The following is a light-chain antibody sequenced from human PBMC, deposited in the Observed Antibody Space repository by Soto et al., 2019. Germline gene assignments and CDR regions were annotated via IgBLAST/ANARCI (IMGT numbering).Light chain of an antibody. Sequence: EIVLTQSPASLSVSPGERATLSCRASQSVGSNLAWYQQRPGQAPSLLIYAASARATGIPVRFSGSGSGTAFTLSIDSLQSEDFANYFCQQYNNWPRTFGHGTKLEI. CDR2: AAS. CDR3: QQYNNWPRT. V-gene: IGKV3-15*01. CDR1: QSVGSN. J-gene: IGKJ2*01.